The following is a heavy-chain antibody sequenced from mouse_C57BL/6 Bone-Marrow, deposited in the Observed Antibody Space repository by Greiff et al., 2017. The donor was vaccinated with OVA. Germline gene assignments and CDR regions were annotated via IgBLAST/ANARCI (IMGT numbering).Heavy chain of an antibody. CDR3: ASPYYGSYYYAMDY. D-gene: IGHD1-1*01. V-gene: IGHV5-6*01. J-gene: IGHJ4*01. CDR2: ISSGGSYT. Sequence: EVKLVESGGDLVKPGGSLKLSCAASGFTFSSYGMSWVRQTPDKRLEWVATISSGGSYTSYPDSVKGRFTISRDNAKNTLYLQMSSLKSEDTAMYYCASPYYGSYYYAMDYWGQGTSVTVSS. CDR1: GFTFSSYG.